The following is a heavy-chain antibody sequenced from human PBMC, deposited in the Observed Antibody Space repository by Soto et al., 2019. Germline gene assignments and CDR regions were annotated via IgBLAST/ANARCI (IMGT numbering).Heavy chain of an antibody. D-gene: IGHD3-9*01. CDR2: VRNTVNSFIT. CDR3: SRVDPTAKRPDY. Sequence: VQVEESGGGLVLPGGSLRLSCDVSAVSEFIFSDQYMDWVRQAPGKGVEWVGRVRNTVNSFITAYAASVQGRFTISRDESKNTVYLQMNSLKTEDTAVYFCSRVDPTAKRPDYWGQGTLVTVSS. J-gene: IGHJ4*02. CDR1: EFIFSDQY. V-gene: IGHV3-72*01.